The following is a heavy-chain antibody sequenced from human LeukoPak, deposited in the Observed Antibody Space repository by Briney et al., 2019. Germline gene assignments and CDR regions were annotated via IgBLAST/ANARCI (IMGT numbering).Heavy chain of an antibody. D-gene: IGHD1-26*01. V-gene: IGHV1-69*13. CDR1: GGTFSSSG. CDR3: ARDQYSGSYYNYYYYMDV. CDR2: IIPIFTIP. Sequence: SVKVSCKASGGTFSSSGFSWVRQAPGQGLEWMGGIIPIFTIPNYAQNFQGRVTITADESTSTVYVELNSLKSEDTAVYYCARDQYSGSYYNYYYYMDVWGKGTTVTVSS. J-gene: IGHJ6*03.